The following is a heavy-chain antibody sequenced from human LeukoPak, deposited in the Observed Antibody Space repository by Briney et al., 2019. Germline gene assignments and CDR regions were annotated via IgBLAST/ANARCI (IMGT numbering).Heavy chain of an antibody. CDR3: AGDYYVISGYYLSGYFDY. CDR1: GVTFSSYA. J-gene: IGHJ4*02. V-gene: IGHV1-69*05. D-gene: IGHD3-22*01. CDR2: IIPIVGTA. Sequence: ASVKVSCKASGVTFSSYAISWVRQAPGQGLEWMGGIIPIVGTANYAQKFQGRVTITTDESTSTAYLQLNSLRAEDTAVYYCAGDYYVISGYYLSGYFDYWGQGTLVTVSS.